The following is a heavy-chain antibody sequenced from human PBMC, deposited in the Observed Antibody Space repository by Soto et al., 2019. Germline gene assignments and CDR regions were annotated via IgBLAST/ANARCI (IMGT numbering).Heavy chain of an antibody. CDR1: GFTFSSYG. Sequence: QVQLVESGGGVVQPGRSLRLSCAASGFTFSSYGMHWVRQAPGKGLEWVAVIWYDGSNKYYADSVKGRFTISRENSKNTLYLQMNSLRAEDTAVYYCARAFVYCSGGSCYSGGLDYWGQGTLVTVSS. CDR3: ARAFVYCSGGSCYSGGLDY. CDR2: IWYDGSNK. V-gene: IGHV3-33*01. J-gene: IGHJ4*02. D-gene: IGHD2-15*01.